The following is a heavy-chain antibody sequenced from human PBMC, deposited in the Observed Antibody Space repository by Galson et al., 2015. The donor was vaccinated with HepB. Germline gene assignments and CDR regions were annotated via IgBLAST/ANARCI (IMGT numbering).Heavy chain of an antibody. CDR1: GFTFSSYW. CDR2: INSDGSST. J-gene: IGHJ6*02. Sequence: SLRLSCAASGFTFSSYWMHWVRQAPGKGLVWVSRINSDGSSTSYADSVKGRFTISRDNAKNTLYLQMNSLRAEDTAVYYCAFPTYYYYYGMDVWGQGTTVTVSS. CDR3: AFPTYYYYYGMDV. V-gene: IGHV3-74*01.